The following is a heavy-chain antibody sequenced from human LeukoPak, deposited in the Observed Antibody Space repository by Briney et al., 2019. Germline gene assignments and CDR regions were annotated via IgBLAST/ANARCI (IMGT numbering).Heavy chain of an antibody. CDR2: INHSGSA. D-gene: IGHD3-10*01. CDR1: GGSFSGAY. V-gene: IGHV4-34*01. Sequence: SETLSLTCAVYGGSFSGAYLSWIRQAPGKGLEWIGEINHSGSANYNPSLKSRVTISVDTSKNQFSLKLTSVTAEGTAVYYCAGGQTAVRGVVRFYYYPDVTGKGTTVTVSS. CDR3: AGGQTAVRGVVRFYYYPDV. J-gene: IGHJ6*03.